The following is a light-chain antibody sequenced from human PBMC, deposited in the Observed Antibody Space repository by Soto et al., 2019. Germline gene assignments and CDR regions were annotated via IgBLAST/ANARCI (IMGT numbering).Light chain of an antibody. CDR1: SSDVGGYNY. J-gene: IGLJ1*01. V-gene: IGLV2-14*03. CDR2: YVS. CDR3: SSYTSINSYV. Sequence: SVLTQPASVSGSPGQPITISCTGTSSDVGGYNYVSWYQQHPGKAPKLMIYYVSHRPSGVSNRFSGSKSGNTASLTISGLQAEDEADYYCSSYTSINSYVFGTGTKVTVL.